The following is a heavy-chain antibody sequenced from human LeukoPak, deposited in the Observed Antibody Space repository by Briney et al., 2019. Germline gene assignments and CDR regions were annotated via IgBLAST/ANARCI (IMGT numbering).Heavy chain of an antibody. CDR3: ARVSRDGYNYWGYFDY. D-gene: IGHD5-24*01. V-gene: IGHV4-59*01. J-gene: IGHJ4*02. CDR1: GGSISSYY. CDR2: FYYSGST. Sequence: PSETLSLTCTVSGGSISSYYWSWIRRPPRKGREGMGCFYYSGSTNYNPSLKSPVTISVDTSKNQSSLKLTSVTAADTAVYYCARVSRDGYNYWGYFDYWGQGTLVTVSS.